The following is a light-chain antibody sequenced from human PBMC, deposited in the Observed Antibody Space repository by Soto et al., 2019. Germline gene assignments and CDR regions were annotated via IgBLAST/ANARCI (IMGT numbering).Light chain of an antibody. Sequence: QPVLTQPASVSGSPGQSITISCIGTSSDVGAYNYVSWYQHHPGKAPKLMIYEVINRPSGVSNRFSGSKSGNTATLSISGLQAEDEAEYYCSSYTTSSTLLFGGGTKLTVL. CDR1: SSDVGAYNY. J-gene: IGLJ2*01. CDR3: SSYTTSSTLL. V-gene: IGLV2-14*01. CDR2: EVI.